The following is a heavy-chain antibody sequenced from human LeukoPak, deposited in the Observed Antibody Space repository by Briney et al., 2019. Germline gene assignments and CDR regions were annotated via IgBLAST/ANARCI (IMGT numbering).Heavy chain of an antibody. CDR2: IYYSGST. D-gene: IGHD3-3*01. V-gene: IGHV4-39*02. CDR1: GGSISSSSYY. Sequence: SETLSLTCTVSGGSISSSSYYWGWIRQPPGKGLEWIGSIYYSGSTYYNPSLKSRVTIPVDTSKNQFSLKLSSVTAADTAVYYCARDALDPYDFWSGYWTIPHPNFDYWGQGTLVTVSS. CDR3: ARDALDPYDFWSGYWTIPHPNFDY. J-gene: IGHJ4*02.